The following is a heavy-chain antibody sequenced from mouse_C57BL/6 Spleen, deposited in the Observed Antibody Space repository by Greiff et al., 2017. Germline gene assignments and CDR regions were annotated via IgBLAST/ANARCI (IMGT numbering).Heavy chain of an antibody. D-gene: IGHD1-1*01. CDR1: GYAFRSYW. J-gene: IGHJ1*03. CDR2: IYPGDGDT. CDR3: ARREGYYGSNWYFEV. V-gene: IGHV1-80*01. Sequence: VQLQQSGAELVKPGASVKISCKASGYAFRSYWMNWVKQRPGKGLEWIGQIYPGDGDTNYNGKFKGKATLTADKSSSTAYMQRSSLTSEDSAVYFCARREGYYGSNWYFEVWGTGTTVTVSS.